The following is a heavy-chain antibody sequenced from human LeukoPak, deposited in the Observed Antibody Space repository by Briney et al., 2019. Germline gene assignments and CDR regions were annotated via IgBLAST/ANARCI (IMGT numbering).Heavy chain of an antibody. V-gene: IGHV3-15*07. CDR1: GLTFSNAR. CDR2: IKSKVDGGTT. J-gene: IGHJ4*02. CDR3: TKDPPLTGGVYSAH. Sequence: GGSLRLSCAASGLTFSNARMNWVRQTPGKGLEWVGLIKSKVDGGTTDYAAPVKGRFTISRDDSKNTLYLQMSSLKIEDTAIYYCTKDPPLTGGVYSAHWGPGTLVTVSS. D-gene: IGHD7-27*01.